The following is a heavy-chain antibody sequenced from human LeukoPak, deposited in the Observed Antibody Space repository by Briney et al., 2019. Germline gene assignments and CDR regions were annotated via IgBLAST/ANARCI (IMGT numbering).Heavy chain of an antibody. CDR3: ARVVPAATYYYYYGMDV. J-gene: IGHJ6*04. CDR1: GGSISSSNW. Sequence: SETLSLTCAVSGGSISSSNWWSWVRQPPGKGLEWIEEIYHSGSTNYNPSLKSRVTISVDKSKNQFSLKLSSVTAADTAVYYCARVVPAATYYYYYGMDVWGKGTTVTVSS. D-gene: IGHD2-2*01. CDR2: IYHSGST. V-gene: IGHV4-4*02.